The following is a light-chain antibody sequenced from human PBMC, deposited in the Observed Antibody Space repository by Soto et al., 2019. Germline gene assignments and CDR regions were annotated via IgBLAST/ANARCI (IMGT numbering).Light chain of an antibody. CDR2: AAS. CDR1: QGISDY. Sequence: DIHLTQSPSALSAYVGDTVTITCRASQGISDYLAWYQQKPGKAPILLLHAASSLQNGVPSRFSGSGTETEFSLTIRALQPEDSATYYCQQYGSYPLTFGGGTKV. V-gene: IGKV1-5*01. J-gene: IGKJ4*01. CDR3: QQYGSYPLT.